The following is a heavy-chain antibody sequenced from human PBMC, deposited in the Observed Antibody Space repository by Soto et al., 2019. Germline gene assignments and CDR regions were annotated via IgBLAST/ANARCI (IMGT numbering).Heavy chain of an antibody. CDR3: PRGYRELFFYAMDV. CDR2: IIPFYDKP. V-gene: IGHV1-69*06. Sequence: QVELVQSGIEVKNPGSSVKVSCKASGDTFSNYAINWVRQAPGQGLEWMGGIIPFYDKPNYAENFLGRVTISADKFTATAYLEVSSLRSEDTAVYFCPRGYRELFFYAMDVWGRGTPVIVSS. D-gene: IGHD3-10*01. J-gene: IGHJ6*02. CDR1: GDTFSNYA.